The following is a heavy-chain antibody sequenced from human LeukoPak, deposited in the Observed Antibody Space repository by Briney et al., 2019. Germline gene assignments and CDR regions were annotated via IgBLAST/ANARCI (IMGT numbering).Heavy chain of an antibody. Sequence: GGSLRLSCAASGFSVSNNYVSWVPQAPGRGLEWFSIIYSAGSTYYADSVKGRFTISRDNSKNTVYLQMNSLRAEDTAVYYCARGARYCSGGSCYLNYWGQGTLVTVSS. V-gene: IGHV3-53*01. CDR2: IYSAGST. CDR1: GFSVSNNY. J-gene: IGHJ4*02. D-gene: IGHD2-15*01. CDR3: ARGARYCSGGSCYLNY.